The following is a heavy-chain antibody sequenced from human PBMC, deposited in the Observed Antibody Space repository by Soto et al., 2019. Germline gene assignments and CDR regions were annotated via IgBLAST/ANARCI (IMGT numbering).Heavy chain of an antibody. D-gene: IGHD3-10*01. J-gene: IGHJ4*02. CDR2: IYYSGST. V-gene: IGHV4-59*01. Sequence: SETLSLTCTVSGGSISSYYWSWVRQPPGKGLEWIGYIYYSGSTNYNPSLKSRVTISVDTSKNQFSLKLSSVTAADTAVYYCASLRFGELYVYWGQGTLVTVSS. CDR1: GGSISSYY. CDR3: ASLRFGELYVY.